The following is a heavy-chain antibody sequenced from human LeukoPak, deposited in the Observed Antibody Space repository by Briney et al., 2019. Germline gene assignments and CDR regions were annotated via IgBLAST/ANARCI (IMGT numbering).Heavy chain of an antibody. CDR1: GYTFTSYG. Sequence: ASVKVSCKASGYTFTSYGISWVRQAPGQGLEWMGWISAYNGNTNYAQKLQGRVTMTTDTSTSTAYMELRSLRSDDTAVYYCARDITYSYGRHNWFDPWGQGTLVTVSS. CDR3: ARDITYSYGRHNWFDP. CDR2: ISAYNGNT. V-gene: IGHV1-18*01. D-gene: IGHD5-18*01. J-gene: IGHJ5*02.